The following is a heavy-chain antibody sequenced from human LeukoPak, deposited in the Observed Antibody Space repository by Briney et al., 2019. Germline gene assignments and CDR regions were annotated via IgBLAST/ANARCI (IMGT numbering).Heavy chain of an antibody. V-gene: IGHV3-11*01. CDR3: ARDGIAVGYYFDY. Sequence: AGGSLRLSCAASGFTFSDYYMGWIRQAPGKGLEWVSYISSSGSTIYYADSVKGRFTISRDNAKNSLYLQMNSLRAEDTAVYYCARDGIAVGYYFDYWGQGTLVTVSS. J-gene: IGHJ4*02. CDR2: ISSSGSTI. D-gene: IGHD6-19*01. CDR1: GFTFSDYY.